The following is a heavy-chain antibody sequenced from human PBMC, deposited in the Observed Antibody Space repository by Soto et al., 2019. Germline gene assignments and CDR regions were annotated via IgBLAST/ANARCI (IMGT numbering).Heavy chain of an antibody. CDR1: GGSISTIRSY. CDR2: IFYSGST. D-gene: IGHD2-21*01. J-gene: IGHJ5*02. V-gene: IGHV4-39*01. Sequence: SETLSLTCNVSGGSISTIRSYRARIRQPPGKGLEWLANIFYSGSTYYNPSLASRVTVSVDTSKNEFSLKLRSVTAADTAVYYCARQPTTGDTDLWFDPWGQGTLVTVSS. CDR3: ARQPTTGDTDLWFDP.